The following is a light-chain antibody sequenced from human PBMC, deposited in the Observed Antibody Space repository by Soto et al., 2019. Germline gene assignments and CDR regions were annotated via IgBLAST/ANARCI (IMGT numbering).Light chain of an antibody. CDR1: QTISSW. CDR2: KAS. CDR3: QHYNSYSEA. Sequence: DIQMTQSPSTLSASVGDRVTITCRASQTISSWLAWYQQKPGKAPNPLIYKASTLKSGVPSRFSGSGSGTEFTLTISSLQPDDFATYYCQHYNSYSEAFGQGTKVELK. V-gene: IGKV1-5*03. J-gene: IGKJ1*01.